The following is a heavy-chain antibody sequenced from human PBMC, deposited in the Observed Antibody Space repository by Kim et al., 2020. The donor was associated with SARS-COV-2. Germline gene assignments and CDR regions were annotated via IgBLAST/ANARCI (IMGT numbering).Heavy chain of an antibody. Sequence: GGSLRLSCAASGFTFSSYAMSWVRQAPGKGLEWVSVIYCGGSNKYYADSVKGRFIISRDNSKNTLYLQMNSLTAEDTALYYCARDPWSSPWGLTYF. CDR2: IYCGGSNK. J-gene: IGHJ1*01. CDR1: GFTFSSYA. D-gene: IGHD3-10*01. V-gene: IGHV3-23*03. CDR3: ARDPWSSPWGLTYF.